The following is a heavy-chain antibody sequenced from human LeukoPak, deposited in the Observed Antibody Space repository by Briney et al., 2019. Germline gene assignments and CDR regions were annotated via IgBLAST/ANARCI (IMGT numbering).Heavy chain of an antibody. CDR1: GGSFSGYY. CDR2: IYYSGST. Sequence: SETLSLTCAVYGGSFSGYYWSWIRQPPGKGLEWIGYIYYSGSTTYNPSLKSRVTISMDASKRQFSLQMSSVTAADTAVYYCARVGLGLVPDYWGQGTLVTVSS. CDR3: ARVGLGLVPDY. J-gene: IGHJ4*02. V-gene: IGHV4-59*01. D-gene: IGHD3/OR15-3a*01.